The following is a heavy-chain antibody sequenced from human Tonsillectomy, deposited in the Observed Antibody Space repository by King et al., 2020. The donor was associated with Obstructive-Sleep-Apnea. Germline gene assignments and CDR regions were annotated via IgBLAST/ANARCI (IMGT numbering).Heavy chain of an antibody. V-gene: IGHV3-30*09. CDR3: ARVRVAQGDFPL. D-gene: IGHD2-15*01. CDR1: GFTFSSYA. CDR2: ISLDGTNK. Sequence: VQLVESGGGVVQPGRSLRLSYTASGFTFSSYALHWVRKAPGKGLEGVAGISLDGTNKIYEDSVKGRFAVSRENSNYMLYLNMNSLRADDTAVCCCARVRVAQGDFPLGGRGTLVTVSP. J-gene: IGHJ2*01.